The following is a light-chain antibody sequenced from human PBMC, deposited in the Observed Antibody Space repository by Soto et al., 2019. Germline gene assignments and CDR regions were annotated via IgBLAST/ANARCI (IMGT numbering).Light chain of an antibody. CDR1: QSIGTY. CDR3: HQSDSTPQT. CDR2: VAT. Sequence: DIQLTQSPSSLSASLGDRVTISCRASQSIGTYLNWFLQKPGKAPKLLIYVATSLQRGVPSRFSGSGSGTDFALTISSLQPEDVGIYYCHQSDSTPQTFGQGTRV. V-gene: IGKV1-39*01. J-gene: IGKJ1*01.